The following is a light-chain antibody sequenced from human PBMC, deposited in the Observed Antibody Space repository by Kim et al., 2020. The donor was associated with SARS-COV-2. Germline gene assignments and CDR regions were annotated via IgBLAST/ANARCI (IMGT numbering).Light chain of an antibody. J-gene: IGLJ3*02. CDR2: EVS. V-gene: IGLV2-8*01. CDR3: GSYGGSNNLV. CDR1: GSNVGGYKY. Sequence: GRSVTISCTGTGSNVGGYKYVSWYQQHPGKAPKLILYEVSKRPSGVPHRFSGSKSGNTASLTVSGLQAEDEADYYCGSYGGSNNLVFGGGTKVTVL.